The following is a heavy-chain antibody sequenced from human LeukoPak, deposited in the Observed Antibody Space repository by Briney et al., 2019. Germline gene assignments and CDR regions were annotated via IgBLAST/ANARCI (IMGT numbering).Heavy chain of an antibody. Sequence: PSGTLSLTCAVSGGSISSGNWWYWVRQPPGKGLEWIGEVFHSGTTNYNPSLKSRVTISIDKSKNQFSLKLTSVTATDTAVYYCARGISPGSGWFFDFWGQGTMVTVSS. CDR1: GGSISSGNW. CDR2: VFHSGTT. V-gene: IGHV4-4*02. J-gene: IGHJ3*01. D-gene: IGHD6-19*01. CDR3: ARGISPGSGWFFDF.